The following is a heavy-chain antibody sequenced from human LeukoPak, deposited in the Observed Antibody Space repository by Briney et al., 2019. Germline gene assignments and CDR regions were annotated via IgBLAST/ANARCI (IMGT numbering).Heavy chain of an antibody. CDR2: IYSGGNT. CDR1: GFTVSSNY. J-gene: IGHJ4*02. Sequence: GGSLRLSCAASGFTVSSNYMSWVRQAPGKGLEWVSLIYSGGNTYYADSVKGRFTISRDNSKNTLYLQMNSLRAEDTAVYYCARGVGGSHGYFDYWGQGTLVTVSS. D-gene: IGHD1-26*01. CDR3: ARGVGGSHGYFDY. V-gene: IGHV3-53*01.